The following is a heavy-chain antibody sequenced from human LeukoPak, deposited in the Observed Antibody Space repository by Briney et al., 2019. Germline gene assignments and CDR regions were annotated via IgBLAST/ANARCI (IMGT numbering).Heavy chain of an antibody. V-gene: IGHV3-43*02. CDR1: GFTFDDYA. D-gene: IGHD1-1*01. CDR3: AKVDYWSPENYLDS. CDR2: INGDGGSS. J-gene: IGHJ4*02. Sequence: PGGSLRLSCAASGFTFDDYAMHWVRQALGKGLEWVSVINGDGGSSFYAASAKGRFTISRDNSQNTVHLQMDNLRADDTAVYYCAKVDYWSPENYLDSWGQGTLVTVSS.